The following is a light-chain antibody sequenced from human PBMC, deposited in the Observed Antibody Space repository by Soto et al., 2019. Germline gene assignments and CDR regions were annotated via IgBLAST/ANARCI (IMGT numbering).Light chain of an antibody. CDR1: QSISSY. J-gene: IGKJ4*01. CDR3: QQSYSTPLT. Sequence: DIQMTQSPSSLSASVGDRVTITCRASQSISSYLNWYQQKPGKAPKLLIYAASSLQSGVPSRFSGSGSGTELTHTISSLQPEDFATYYCQQSYSTPLTFGGRTKMEIK. CDR2: AAS. V-gene: IGKV1-39*01.